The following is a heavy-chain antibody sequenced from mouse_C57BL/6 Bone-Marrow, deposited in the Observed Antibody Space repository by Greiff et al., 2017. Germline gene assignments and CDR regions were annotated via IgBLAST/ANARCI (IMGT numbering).Heavy chain of an antibody. V-gene: IGHV1-50*01. CDR1: GYTFTSYW. J-gene: IGHJ2*01. D-gene: IGHD2-5*01. Sequence: QVQLQQPGAELVKPGASVKLSCKASGYTFTSYWMQWVKQRPGQGLEWIGEIDPSDSYANYNQKFKGKATLTVDTSSITAYMQLSSLTSEDSAVYYCARSNYDYWGQGTTLTVSS. CDR2: IDPSDSYA. CDR3: ARSNYDY.